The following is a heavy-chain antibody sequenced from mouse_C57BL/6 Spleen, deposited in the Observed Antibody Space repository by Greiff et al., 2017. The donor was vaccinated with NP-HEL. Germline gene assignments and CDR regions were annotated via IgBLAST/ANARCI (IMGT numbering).Heavy chain of an antibody. Sequence: QVTLKVSGPGILQSSQTLSLTCSFSGFSLSTSGMGVSWIRQPSGKGLEWLAHIYWDDDKRYNPSLKSRLTISKDTSRNQVFLKITSVDTADTATYYCARSKGYYGSSYWYFDVWGTGTTVTVSS. D-gene: IGHD1-1*01. CDR3: ARSKGYYGSSYWYFDV. V-gene: IGHV8-12*01. J-gene: IGHJ1*03. CDR2: IYWDDDK. CDR1: GFSLSTSGMG.